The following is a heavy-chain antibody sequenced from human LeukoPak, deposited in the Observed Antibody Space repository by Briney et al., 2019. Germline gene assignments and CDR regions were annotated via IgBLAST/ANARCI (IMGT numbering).Heavy chain of an antibody. CDR2: IIPIFGTA. J-gene: IGHJ2*01. CDR1: GGTFSSYA. CDR3: AIPSARVSISDIVVVVAAKVPRYFDL. V-gene: IGHV1-69*13. D-gene: IGHD2-15*01. Sequence: SVKVSCRASGGTFSSYAISWVRQAPGQGLEWMGGIIPIFGTANYAQKFQGRVTITADESTSTAYMELSSLRSEDTAVYYCAIPSARVSISDIVVVVAAKVPRYFDLWGRGTLVTVSS.